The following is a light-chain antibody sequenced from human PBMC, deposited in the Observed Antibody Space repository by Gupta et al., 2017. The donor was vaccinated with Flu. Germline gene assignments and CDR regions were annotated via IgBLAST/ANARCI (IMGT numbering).Light chain of an antibody. CDR2: VDS. J-gene: IGLJ2*01. CDR1: NIGSKS. V-gene: IGLV3-21*02. CDR3: QVWDSSSDHPV. Sequence: SYVLHHPPSVSQAPGHTASITRGGNNIGSKSVRWYQQKPGQAPVLVVYVDSDRPSGIPERFSGSNSGNTATLTISRVEAGDEADYYCQVWDSSSDHPVFGGGTKLTVL.